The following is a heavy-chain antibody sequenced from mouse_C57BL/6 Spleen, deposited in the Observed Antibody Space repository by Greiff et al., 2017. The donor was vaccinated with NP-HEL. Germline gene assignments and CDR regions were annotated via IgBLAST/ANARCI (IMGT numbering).Heavy chain of an antibody. CDR2: INPGSGGT. CDR1: GYAFTNYL. CDR3: ARADYGLCFDV. V-gene: IGHV1-54*01. Sequence: VQLQQSGAELVRPGTSVKVSCKASGYAFTNYLIEWVKQRPGQGLEWIGVINPGSGGTNYNEKFKGKATLTADKSSSTAYMQLSSLTSEDSAVYFCARADYGLCFDVWGIGTTVTVSS. J-gene: IGHJ1*03. D-gene: IGHD2-4*01.